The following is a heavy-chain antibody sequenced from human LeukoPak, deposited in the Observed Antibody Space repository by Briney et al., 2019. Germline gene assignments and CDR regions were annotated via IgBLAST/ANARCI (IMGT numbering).Heavy chain of an antibody. CDR3: ARVTLVVGLDY. Sequence: SETLSLTCTVSGGSISSYYWSWIRQPPGKGLEWIGYIYYSGSTNYNPSLKSRVTISVDTSKNQFSLKLSSVTAADTAVYYCARVTLVVGLDYWGRGTLVTVSS. CDR1: GGSISSYY. D-gene: IGHD2-15*01. CDR2: IYYSGST. V-gene: IGHV4-59*08. J-gene: IGHJ4*02.